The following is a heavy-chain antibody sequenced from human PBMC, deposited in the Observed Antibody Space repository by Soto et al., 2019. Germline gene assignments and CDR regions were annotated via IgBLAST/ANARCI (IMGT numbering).Heavy chain of an antibody. Sequence: PGESLKISCKGSGYSFTSYWIGWVRQMPGKGLEWMGIIYPGDSDTRYSPSFQGQVTISADKSISTAYLQWSSLKASDTAMYYCARRLSSRYYDILTGPYYFDYWGQGTLVPVSS. CDR1: GYSFTSYW. D-gene: IGHD3-9*01. CDR3: ARRLSSRYYDILTGPYYFDY. V-gene: IGHV5-51*01. J-gene: IGHJ4*02. CDR2: IYPGDSDT.